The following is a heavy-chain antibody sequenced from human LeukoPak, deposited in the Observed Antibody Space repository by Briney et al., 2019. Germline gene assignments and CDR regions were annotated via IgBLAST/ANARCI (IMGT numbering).Heavy chain of an antibody. J-gene: IGHJ4*02. CDR2: TPYHGVSR. Sequence: PGGSLRLSCAASGFIFGSYGMHWVRQAPGKGLEWVAFTPYHGVSRYYTESVKGRFTISRDNSKSTLYLQMNSLRIEDTAVYYCAKDRHGDYTSGYWGQGTLVIVSS. CDR1: GFIFGSYG. V-gene: IGHV3-30*02. CDR3: AKDRHGDYTSGY. D-gene: IGHD4-17*01.